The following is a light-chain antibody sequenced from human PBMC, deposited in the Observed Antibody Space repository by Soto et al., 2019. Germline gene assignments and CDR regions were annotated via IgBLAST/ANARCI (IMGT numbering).Light chain of an antibody. CDR2: ETS. V-gene: IGKV3-15*01. CDR3: QQTYSTPHT. Sequence: EIVVTQFPATLPVSPGERATLSCRTSQSVSTHLAWFQQRPGQAPRLLIYETSTRATGVPARFTGSGSETEFTLTISSLQSEDFATYYCQQTYSTPHTFGQGTKLEIK. J-gene: IGKJ2*01. CDR1: QSVSTH.